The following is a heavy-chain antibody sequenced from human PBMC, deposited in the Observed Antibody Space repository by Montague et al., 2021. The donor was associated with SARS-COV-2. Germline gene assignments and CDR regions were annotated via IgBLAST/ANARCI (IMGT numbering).Heavy chain of an antibody. CDR2: INHGGST. Sequence: LRLSCAASGFTFSSYSMNWVRQPPGKGLEWIGEINHGGSTNYNPSLKSRLTISTDPSKNQFSLKLTSVAAADTAVYYCARLRDGVVPSPILGVGPYYSYYFMDVWGKGTTVTVSS. V-gene: IGHV4-34*01. D-gene: IGHD3-10*01. J-gene: IGHJ6*03. CDR1: GFTFSSYS. CDR3: ARLRDGVVPSPILGVGPYYSYYFMDV.